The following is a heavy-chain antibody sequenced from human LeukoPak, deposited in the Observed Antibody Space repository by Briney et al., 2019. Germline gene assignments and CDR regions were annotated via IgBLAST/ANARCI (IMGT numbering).Heavy chain of an antibody. CDR3: AKEEGYDFWSGYDSFDY. J-gene: IGHJ4*02. Sequence: GGSLRLSCAASGFTFSSYAMSWVRQAPGKGLEWVSAISGSGGSTYYADSVKGRFTISRDNSKNTLYLQMNSLRAEDTAVYYCAKEEGYDFWSGYDSFDYWGQGTLVTVSS. V-gene: IGHV3-23*01. D-gene: IGHD3-3*01. CDR1: GFTFSSYA. CDR2: ISGSGGST.